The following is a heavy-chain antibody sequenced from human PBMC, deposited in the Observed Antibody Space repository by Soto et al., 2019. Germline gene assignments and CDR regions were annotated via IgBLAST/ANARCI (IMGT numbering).Heavy chain of an antibody. CDR3: AKDYYYDSSGYYPLDY. CDR2: ISWNSGSI. J-gene: IGHJ4*02. D-gene: IGHD3-22*01. CDR1: GFTFDDYA. V-gene: IGHV3-9*01. Sequence: PGGSLRLSCAASGFTFDDYAMHWVRQAPGKGLEWVSGISWNSGSIGYADSVKGRFTISRDNAKNSLYLQMNSLRAEDTALYYSAKDYYYDSSGYYPLDYWGQGTLVTVSS.